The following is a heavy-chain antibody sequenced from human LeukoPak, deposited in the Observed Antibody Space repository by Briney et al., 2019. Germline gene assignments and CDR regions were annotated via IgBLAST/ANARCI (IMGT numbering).Heavy chain of an antibody. CDR1: GGSISSYY. D-gene: IGHD2-2*01. J-gene: IGHJ6*03. Sequence: SETLSLTCTVSGGSISSYYWSWIRQPPGKGLEGIGYIYTSGSTNYNPSLKSRVTISVDTSKNQFSLKLSSVTAADTAVYYCARLYGGERGYCSSTSCPGHYYYMDVWGKGTTVTVSS. CDR3: ARLYGGERGYCSSTSCPGHYYYMDV. V-gene: IGHV4-4*09. CDR2: IYTSGST.